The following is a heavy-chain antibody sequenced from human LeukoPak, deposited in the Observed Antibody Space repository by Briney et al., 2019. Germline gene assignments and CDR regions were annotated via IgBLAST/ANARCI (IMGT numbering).Heavy chain of an antibody. CDR2: INHSGST. J-gene: IGHJ6*03. D-gene: IGHD1-1*01. CDR3: ARGRSTTYYYYYYYMDV. Sequence: PSETLSLTCAVYGGSFSGYYWSWIRQPPGKGLEWIGEINHSGSTNYNPSLKSRVTISVDTSKNQFSLKLSSVTAADTAVYYCARGRSTTYYYYYYYMDVWGKGTTVTISS. V-gene: IGHV4-34*01. CDR1: GGSFSGYY.